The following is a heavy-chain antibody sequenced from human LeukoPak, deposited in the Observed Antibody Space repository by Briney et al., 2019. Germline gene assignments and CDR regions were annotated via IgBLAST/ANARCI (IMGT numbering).Heavy chain of an antibody. D-gene: IGHD2-15*01. CDR1: GYTFTGYY. CDR3: ARRGCSSGICTGSDY. J-gene: IGHJ4*02. V-gene: IGHV1-2*02. CDR2: INPDSGGT. Sequence: ASVRVSCKASGYTFTGYYMHWVRQAPGQGLEWMGWINPDSGGTNYAQKFQGRVTMTRDTSISTAYMELSRLRSDDTAVYYCARRGCSSGICTGSDYWGQGTLVTVSS.